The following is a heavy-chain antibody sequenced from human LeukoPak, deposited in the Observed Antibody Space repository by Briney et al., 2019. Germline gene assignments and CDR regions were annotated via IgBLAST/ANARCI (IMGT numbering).Heavy chain of an antibody. D-gene: IGHD2/OR15-2a*01. V-gene: IGHV3-30*02. J-gene: IGHJ4*02. CDR3: AKDFTWAFDY. CDR2: IQYDGTNQ. CDR1: GFTFSTYD. Sequence: GGSLRLSCTASGFTFSTYDMHWVRQAPGKGLEWMTVIQYDGTNQYYADSVKGRFTISRDNSKNTLYLQMNSLTAEDTAMYYCAKDFTWAFDYWGQGTLVTVSS.